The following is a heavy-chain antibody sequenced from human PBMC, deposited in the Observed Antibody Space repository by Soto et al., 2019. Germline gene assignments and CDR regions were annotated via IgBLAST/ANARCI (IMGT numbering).Heavy chain of an antibody. Sequence: VQLVESGGGVVQPGRSLRLSCAASGFSFSNYAMHWVRQAPGKGLEWVSSISRSSSFIYYTDSVKGRFTISRDNAENSLYLQMNSLRAEDTAVYYCARDMTSGTNDSWGQGTLVIVSS. CDR2: ISRSSSFI. CDR1: GFSFSNYA. D-gene: IGHD1-7*01. CDR3: ARDMTSGTNDS. V-gene: IGHV3-21*01. J-gene: IGHJ4*02.